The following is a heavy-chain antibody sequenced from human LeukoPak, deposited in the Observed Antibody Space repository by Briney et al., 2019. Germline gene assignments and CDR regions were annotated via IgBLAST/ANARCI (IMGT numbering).Heavy chain of an antibody. V-gene: IGHV4-61*02. CDR3: ARDLLGTTLAYYYYMDV. CDR2: IYTSGST. Sequence: SQTLSLTCTVSGGSISNGSYYWSWIRQPAGKGLEWIGRIYTSGSTNYNPSLKSRVTISVDTSKNQFSLKLSSVTAADTAVYYCARDLLGTTLAYYYYMDVWGKGTTVTVSS. J-gene: IGHJ6*03. CDR1: GGSISNGSYY. D-gene: IGHD1-7*01.